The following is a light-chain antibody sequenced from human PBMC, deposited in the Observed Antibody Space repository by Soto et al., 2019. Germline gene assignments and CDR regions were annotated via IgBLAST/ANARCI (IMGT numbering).Light chain of an antibody. CDR3: CSYAGGPEV. J-gene: IGLJ1*01. V-gene: IGLV2-11*01. Sequence: QSVLTQPRSVSGSPGQSVTISCTGTSSDVGGYKYVSWYHQKPGKAPKLIIYGVSRWPSGVPNRFSGSKSGNRASLTISGLQAEDEGDYYCCSYAGGPEVFGTGTKVTVL. CDR1: SSDVGGYKY. CDR2: GVS.